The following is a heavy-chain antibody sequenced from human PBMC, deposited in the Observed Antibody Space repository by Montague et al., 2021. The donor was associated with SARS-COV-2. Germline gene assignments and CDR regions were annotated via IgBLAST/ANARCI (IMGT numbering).Heavy chain of an antibody. CDR2: IYTSGTT. CDR1: GGSISSGSYY. J-gene: IGHJ4*02. V-gene: IGHV4-61*02. CDR3: ARAHSGSWAHLDN. D-gene: IGHD5-12*01. Sequence: SQTLSLTCTVHGGSISSGSYYWSWIRQPAGKGLEWIGRIYTSGTTDYSFSLKSRVTISVDTSKNQFSLTLTSVTAADTAVYYCARAHSGSWAHLDNWGQGSLVTVSS.